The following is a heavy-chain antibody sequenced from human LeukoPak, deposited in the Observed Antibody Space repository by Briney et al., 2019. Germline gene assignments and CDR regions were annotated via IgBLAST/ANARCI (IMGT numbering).Heavy chain of an antibody. D-gene: IGHD6-19*01. J-gene: IGHJ5*02. CDR1: GFTFSSYG. CDR3: AREGAYSSGWSNWFDP. Sequence: GGSLRLSCAASGFTFSSYGMHWVRQAPGKGLEWVAVIWYDGSNKYYADSVKGRFTISRDNSKNTLYLQMNSLRAEDTAVYYCAREGAYSSGWSNWFDPWGQGTLVTVSS. CDR2: IWYDGSNK. V-gene: IGHV3-33*01.